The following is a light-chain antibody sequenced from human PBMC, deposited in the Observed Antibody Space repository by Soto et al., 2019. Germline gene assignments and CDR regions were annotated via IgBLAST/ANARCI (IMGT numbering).Light chain of an antibody. V-gene: IGKV3-20*01. J-gene: IGKJ1*01. CDR2: GAS. Sequence: EPVLTQSPGTLSLSPGERATLSCRASQSVSSSYLAWYQQKPGQTPRLLIYGASSRATGIPDRFSGSGSGTDFTLTISRLEPEDFAVYYCQQYGSSRWTFGQGTKVDIK. CDR1: QSVSSSY. CDR3: QQYGSSRWT.